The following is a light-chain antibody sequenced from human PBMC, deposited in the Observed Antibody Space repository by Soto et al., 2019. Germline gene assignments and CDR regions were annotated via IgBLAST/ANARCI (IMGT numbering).Light chain of an antibody. V-gene: IGLV1-44*01. J-gene: IGLJ2*01. CDR3: AAWDGSLNNVL. Sequence: QSVLAQPPSASGTPGQGGPISCSGSGSSIGTNTVNWYRQLPGTAPQLLIYGNNQRPSGGPDRFSGSKSGTSASLAISGLQSEDEAEYYCAAWDGSLNNVLFGGGTKVTVL. CDR2: GNN. CDR1: GSSIGTNT.